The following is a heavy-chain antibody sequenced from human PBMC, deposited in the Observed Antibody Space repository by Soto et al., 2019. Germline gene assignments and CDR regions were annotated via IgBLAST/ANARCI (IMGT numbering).Heavy chain of an antibody. Sequence: SETLSLTCTVSGGSISSSSYYWGWIRQPPGKGLEWIGSIYYSGSTYYNPSLKSRVTISVDTSKNQFSLKLSSVTAADTAVYYCASLLSRGAYYFDYWGQGTLVTVSS. V-gene: IGHV4-39*01. CDR2: IYYSGST. CDR1: GGSISSSSYY. CDR3: ASLLSRGAYYFDY. J-gene: IGHJ4*02. D-gene: IGHD1-26*01.